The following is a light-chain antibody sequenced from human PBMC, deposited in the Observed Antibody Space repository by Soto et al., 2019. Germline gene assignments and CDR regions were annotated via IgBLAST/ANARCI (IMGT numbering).Light chain of an antibody. CDR2: KAS. CDR1: QSISSW. Sequence: DIQMTQSPSTLSASVGDRVTITCRASQSISSWLAWYQQKPGKAPKLLIYKASSLESGVPSRFSGSGSGTEFTLTISSLKNDDFATYYCQHYNSYSEAFCQGTKVDI. J-gene: IGKJ1*01. V-gene: IGKV1-5*03. CDR3: QHYNSYSEA.